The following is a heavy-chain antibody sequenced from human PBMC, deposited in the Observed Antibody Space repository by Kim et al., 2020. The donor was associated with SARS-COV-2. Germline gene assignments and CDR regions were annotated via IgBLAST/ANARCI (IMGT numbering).Heavy chain of an antibody. D-gene: IGHD3-10*01. J-gene: IGHJ6*02. Sequence: GGSLRLSCAASGFTFSSYSMNWVRQAPGKGLEWVSSISSSSSYIYYADSVKGRFTISRDNAKNSLYLQMNSLRAEDTAVYYCARHYYYGSGSYPYYYYYGMDVWGQGTTVTVSS. CDR1: GFTFSSYS. V-gene: IGHV3-21*01. CDR3: ARHYYYGSGSYPYYYYYGMDV. CDR2: ISSSSSYI.